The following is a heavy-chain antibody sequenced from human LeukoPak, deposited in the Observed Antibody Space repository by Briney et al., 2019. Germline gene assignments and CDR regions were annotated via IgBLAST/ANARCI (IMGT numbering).Heavy chain of an antibody. Sequence: ASVKVSCKGSVYTFTSYGISWVGQAPGHGLEWMGWISAYNGNTNYAQKLQGRVTMTTDTSTSTAYMELRSLRSDDTAVYYCATDGAVIITPNWFDPWGQGTLVTVSS. CDR1: VYTFTSYG. CDR2: ISAYNGNT. V-gene: IGHV1-18*01. CDR3: ATDGAVIITPNWFDP. D-gene: IGHD3-10*01. J-gene: IGHJ5*02.